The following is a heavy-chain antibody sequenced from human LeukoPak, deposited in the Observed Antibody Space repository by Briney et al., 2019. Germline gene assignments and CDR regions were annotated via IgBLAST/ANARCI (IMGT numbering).Heavy chain of an antibody. CDR1: GFTVRNAW. CDR2: IQSEAEDGAT. CDR3: TTAHYSSL. Sequence: GGSLRLSCALSGFTVRNAWVRWVRHAPGKGPEWVGRIQSEAEDGATEYAAAVKDRFTISRDDSKNTVCVDMGSLKPEYTAVYYSTTAHYSSLWGQGTLVAVSS. V-gene: IGHV3-15*01. D-gene: IGHD6-13*01. J-gene: IGHJ4*02.